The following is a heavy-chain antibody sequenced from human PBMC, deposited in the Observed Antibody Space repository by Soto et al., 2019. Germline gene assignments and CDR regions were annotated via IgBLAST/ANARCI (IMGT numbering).Heavy chain of an antibody. CDR3: VQTTGWPGFDF. J-gene: IGHJ4*02. CDR2: IYGGGTT. CDR1: GFAVSSKY. Sequence: EVQLVESGGGLIQPGGSLRLSCAASGFAVSSKYMTWVRQAPGKGLEWVSVIYGGGTTYYADSVKGRFTISRDTSKYPLYLQMNSLRAEDTAVYYCVQTTGWPGFDFWGQGTLVTVSS. D-gene: IGHD6-19*01. V-gene: IGHV3-53*01.